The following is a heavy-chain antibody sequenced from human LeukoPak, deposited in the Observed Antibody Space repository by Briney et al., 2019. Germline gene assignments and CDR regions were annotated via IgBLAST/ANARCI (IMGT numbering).Heavy chain of an antibody. CDR3: ARDDIVVVVALFDY. J-gene: IGHJ4*02. CDR2: ISYDGSNK. D-gene: IGHD2-15*01. Sequence: GGSLRLSCAASGFTFSSYAMHWVRQAPGKGLEWVAVISYDGSNKYYADSVKGRFTISRDNSKNTLYLQMNSLRAEDTAVYYCARDDIVVVVALFDYWGQGTLVTVSS. CDR1: GFTFSSYA. V-gene: IGHV3-30-3*01.